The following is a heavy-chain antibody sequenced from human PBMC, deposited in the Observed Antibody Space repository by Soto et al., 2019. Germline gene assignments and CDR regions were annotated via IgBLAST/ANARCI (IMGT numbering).Heavy chain of an antibody. V-gene: IGHV1-69*13. Sequence: ASVKVSCKASGGTFSSYAISWVRQAPGQGLEWMGGIIPIFGTANYAQKFQGRVTITADESTSTAYMELSSLRSEDTAVYYCARDQKYYYGSGSYTGMDVWGQGTTVTVS. CDR2: IIPIFGTA. J-gene: IGHJ6*02. CDR1: GGTFSSYA. D-gene: IGHD3-10*01. CDR3: ARDQKYYYGSGSYTGMDV.